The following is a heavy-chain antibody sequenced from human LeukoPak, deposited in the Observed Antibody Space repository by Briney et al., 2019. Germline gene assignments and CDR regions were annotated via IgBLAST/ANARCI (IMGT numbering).Heavy chain of an antibody. V-gene: IGHV4-39*01. Sequence: SETLSLTCTVSGGSISSSSYYWGWIRQPPGKGLEWIGSIYYSGSTYYNPSLKSRVTISVDTSKNQFSLKLSSVTAADTAVYYCAGGGEIVTGSYYFDYWGQGTLVTVSS. CDR2: IYYSGST. CDR3: AGGGEIVTGSYYFDY. J-gene: IGHJ4*02. CDR1: GGSISSSSYY. D-gene: IGHD3-22*01.